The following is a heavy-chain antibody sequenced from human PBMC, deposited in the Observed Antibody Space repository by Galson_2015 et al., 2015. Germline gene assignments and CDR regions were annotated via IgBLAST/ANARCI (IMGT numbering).Heavy chain of an antibody. Sequence: SLRLSCAASGFTFSSYAMSWVRQAPGKGLEWVSAISGSGGSTYYADSVKGRFTISRDNSKNTLYLQMNSLRAEDTAVYYCANQHRTKGYSSSSGAPIYGMDVWGQGTTVTVSS. J-gene: IGHJ6*02. V-gene: IGHV3-23*01. CDR2: ISGSGGST. D-gene: IGHD6-6*01. CDR3: ANQHRTKGYSSSSGAPIYGMDV. CDR1: GFTFSSYA.